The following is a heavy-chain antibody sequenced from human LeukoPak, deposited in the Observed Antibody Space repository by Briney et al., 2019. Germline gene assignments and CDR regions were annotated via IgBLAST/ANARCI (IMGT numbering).Heavy chain of an antibody. J-gene: IGHJ3*02. CDR1: GFTFSRYW. CDR3: ARVSFGAFDI. Sequence: GGSLRLSCAASGFTFSRYWMSWVRQAPGKGLEWVANIKQDGSQKSYVDSVKGRFTISRDNANNLLYLQMNSLRAEDTAVYYCARVSFGAFDIWGQGTMVTVSS. V-gene: IGHV3-7*01. CDR2: IKQDGSQK. D-gene: IGHD3-10*01.